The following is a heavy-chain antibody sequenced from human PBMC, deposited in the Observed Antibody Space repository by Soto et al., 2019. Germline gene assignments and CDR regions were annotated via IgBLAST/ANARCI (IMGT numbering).Heavy chain of an antibody. CDR3: ARAHGVGFLDV. V-gene: IGHV4-30-4*01. CDR2: IYYSGST. D-gene: IGHD2-15*01. J-gene: IGHJ6*02. Sequence: KTSETLSLTCTVSGGSISSGDYYWSWIRQPPGKGLEWIGYIYYSGSTYYNPSLKSRVTISVDTSKNQFSLKLSSVTAADTAVYYCARAHGVGFLDVWGQGTTVTVSS. CDR1: GGSISSGDYY.